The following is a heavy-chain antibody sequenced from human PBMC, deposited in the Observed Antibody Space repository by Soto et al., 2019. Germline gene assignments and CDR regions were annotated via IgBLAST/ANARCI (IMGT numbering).Heavy chain of an antibody. CDR1: GGSISSYY. CDR2: IYYSEST. Sequence: ASETLSLTCTVSGGSISSYYWSWIRQPPGKGLEWIGYIYYSESTNYNPSLKSRVTISVDTSKNQFSLKLSTVIAADTAVYYCARRYGGNFVYWGQGTLVTVSS. V-gene: IGHV4-59*01. CDR3: ARRYGGNFVY. D-gene: IGHD4-17*01. J-gene: IGHJ4*02.